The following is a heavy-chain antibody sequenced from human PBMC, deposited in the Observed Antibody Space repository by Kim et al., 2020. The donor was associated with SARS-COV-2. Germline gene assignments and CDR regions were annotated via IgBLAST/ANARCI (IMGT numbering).Heavy chain of an antibody. CDR2: ISGSGGST. CDR3: AKDESVYSSGWYDSFYYYYYYGMDV. V-gene: IGHV3-23*01. Sequence: GGSLRLSCAASGFTFSSYAMSWVRQAPGKGLEWVSAISGSGGSTYYADSVKGRFTISRDNSKNTLYLQMNSLRAEDTAVYYCAKDESVYSSGWYDSFYYYYYYGMDVWGQGTTVTVSS. J-gene: IGHJ6*02. CDR1: GFTFSSYA. D-gene: IGHD6-19*01.